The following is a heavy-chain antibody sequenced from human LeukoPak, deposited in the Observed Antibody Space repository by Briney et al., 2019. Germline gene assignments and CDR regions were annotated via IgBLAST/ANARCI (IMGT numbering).Heavy chain of an antibody. CDR1: GFTVSSNY. CDR2: ISYDGSNK. Sequence: GGSLRLSCAAPGFTVSSNYMNWVRQAPGKGLEWVAVISYDGSNKYYADSVKGRFTISRDNSKNTLYLQMNSLRAEDTAVYYCAGITRLSIAVAGEPQTIDYWGQGTLVTVSS. D-gene: IGHD6-19*01. J-gene: IGHJ4*02. V-gene: IGHV3-30*03. CDR3: AGITRLSIAVAGEPQTIDY.